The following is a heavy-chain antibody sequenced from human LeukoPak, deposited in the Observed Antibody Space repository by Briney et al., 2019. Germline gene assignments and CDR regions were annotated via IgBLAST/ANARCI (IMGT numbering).Heavy chain of an antibody. CDR2: IYYSGST. CDR1: GGSVSSGSYY. J-gene: IGHJ5*02. CDR3: ARAKRPVPAAIGGRFDP. V-gene: IGHV4-61*01. Sequence: SETLSLTCNVSGGSVSSGSYYWSWIRQPPGKGLEWIGYIYYSGSTNYNPSLKSRVTISVDTSKNQFSLKLSSVTAADTAVYYCARAKRPVPAAIGGRFDPWGQGTLVTVSS. D-gene: IGHD2-2*01.